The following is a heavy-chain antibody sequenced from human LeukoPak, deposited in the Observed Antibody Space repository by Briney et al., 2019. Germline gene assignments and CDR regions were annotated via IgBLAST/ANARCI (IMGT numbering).Heavy chain of an antibody. Sequence: GGSLRLSCAASGFTFSSYGMHWVRQAPGKGLEWVAVISYDGSNKYYADSVKGRFTISRDNSKNTLYLQMNSLRAEDTAVYYCAKGGRLVDYFDYWGQGTLVTVSS. D-gene: IGHD3-16*01. CDR2: ISYDGSNK. CDR1: GFTFSSYG. V-gene: IGHV3-30*18. CDR3: AKGGRLVDYFDY. J-gene: IGHJ4*02.